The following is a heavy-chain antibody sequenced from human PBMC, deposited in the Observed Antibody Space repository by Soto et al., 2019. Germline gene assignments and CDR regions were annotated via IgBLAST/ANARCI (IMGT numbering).Heavy chain of an antibody. CDR3: ATLQLAGPDY. CDR1: RFIFSDYW. D-gene: IGHD6-19*01. CDR2: IDNDGSGT. Sequence: EVQLVESGGDLVQPGGSLRLSCADSRFIFSDYWMHWVRQVPGKALVWVSRIDNDGSGTSYADFVKGRFTISRDNAKNTLYLQINSLSADDTAIYYCATLQLAGPDYWGQGTLVTVSS. J-gene: IGHJ4*02. V-gene: IGHV3-74*01.